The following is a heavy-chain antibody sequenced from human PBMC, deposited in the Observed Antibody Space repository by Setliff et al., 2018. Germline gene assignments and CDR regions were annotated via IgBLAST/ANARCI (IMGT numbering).Heavy chain of an antibody. Sequence: ASVKVSCKVSGYTFTGYYMHWVRQAPGQGLEWMGWINPNSGGTNYAQKFQGWVTMTRGTSISTAYMELSRLRSDDTAVYYCARGPAGTYAFDIWGQGTMVTVSS. CDR1: GYTFTGYY. CDR2: INPNSGGT. J-gene: IGHJ3*02. CDR3: ARGPAGTYAFDI. V-gene: IGHV1-2*04. D-gene: IGHD1-7*01.